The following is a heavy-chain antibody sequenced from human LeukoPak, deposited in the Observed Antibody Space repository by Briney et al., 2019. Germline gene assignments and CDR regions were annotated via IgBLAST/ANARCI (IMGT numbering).Heavy chain of an antibody. Sequence: ASVKVSCKASGYTFTGYYMHWVRQAPGQGLEWMGWINPNSGGTNYAQKFQGWVTMTRDTSISTAYMELSRLRSDDTAVYYCARGEETYYSSTSCYYYYGMDVWGKGTTVTVSS. CDR1: GYTFTGYY. J-gene: IGHJ6*04. CDR3: ARGEETYYSSTSCYYYYGMDV. V-gene: IGHV1-2*04. D-gene: IGHD2-2*01. CDR2: INPNSGGT.